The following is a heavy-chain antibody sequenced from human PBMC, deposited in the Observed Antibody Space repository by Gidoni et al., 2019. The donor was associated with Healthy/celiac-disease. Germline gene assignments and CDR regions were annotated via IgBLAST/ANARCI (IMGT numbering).Heavy chain of an antibody. Sequence: EVQLVESGGGVVQPGGSLRLSCAASGFTFDDYAMPWVRQAPGKGLEWVSLISGDGGSTYYADSVKGRFTISRDNSKNSLYLQMNSLRTEDTALYYCAKDIGVGQWLVRSINSPYYYYYGMDVWGQGTTVTVSS. J-gene: IGHJ6*02. CDR2: ISGDGGST. CDR3: AKDIGVGQWLVRSINSPYYYYYGMDV. D-gene: IGHD6-19*01. V-gene: IGHV3-43*02. CDR1: GFTFDDYA.